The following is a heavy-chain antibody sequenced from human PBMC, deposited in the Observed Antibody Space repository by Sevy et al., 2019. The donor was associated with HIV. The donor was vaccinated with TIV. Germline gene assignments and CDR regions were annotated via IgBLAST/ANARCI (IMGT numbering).Heavy chain of an antibody. CDR2: ISNSASTI. CDR3: ARDLPPSATTVPHFDY. V-gene: IGHV3-48*03. Sequence: GGSLRLSCTASGFTFSSYEMNWVRQAPGKGLEWVSYISNSASTIHYSDSVKGRFTISRDNAKNSLYLQMNSLGAEDTAVYYCARDLPPSATTVPHFDYWGRGTLVTVSS. J-gene: IGHJ4*02. D-gene: IGHD4-17*01. CDR1: GFTFSSYE.